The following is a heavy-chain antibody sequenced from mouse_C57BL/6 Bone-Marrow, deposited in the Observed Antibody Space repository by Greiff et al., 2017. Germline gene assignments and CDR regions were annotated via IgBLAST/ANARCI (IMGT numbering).Heavy chain of an antibody. J-gene: IGHJ4*01. CDR1: GYTFTSYW. D-gene: IGHD2-4*01. Sequence: VQLQQPGAELVRPGTSVKLSCKASGYTFTSYWMHWVKQRPGQGLEWIGVIDPSDSYTNYNQKFKGKATLTVDTSSSTAYMQLSSLTSEDSAVYYCAREIYYDYSYYAMDYWGQGTSVTVSA. V-gene: IGHV1-59*01. CDR2: IDPSDSYT. CDR3: AREIYYDYSYYAMDY.